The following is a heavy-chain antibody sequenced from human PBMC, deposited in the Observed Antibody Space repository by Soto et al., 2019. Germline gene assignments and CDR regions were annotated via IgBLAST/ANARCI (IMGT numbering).Heavy chain of an antibody. CDR3: ARVARTGQYYFDF. CDR1: GGSLSGYY. J-gene: IGHJ4*02. D-gene: IGHD1-1*01. Sequence: SETLSLTCAVYGGSLSGYYWSWIRQPPGKGLEWIGEINHSGSTNYNASLKSRVTISVDKSKNQFSLKLSSVTAADTAVYYCARVARTGQYYFDFWGQGALVTVSS. CDR2: INHSGST. V-gene: IGHV4-34*01.